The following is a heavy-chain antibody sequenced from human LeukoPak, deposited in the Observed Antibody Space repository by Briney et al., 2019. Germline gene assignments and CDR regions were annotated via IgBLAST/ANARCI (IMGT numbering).Heavy chain of an antibody. Sequence: PGGSLRLSCAASGFTFSSYSMNWVRQAPGKGLEWVSSISSSSSYIYYADSVKGRFTISRDNAKNSPYLQMNSLRAEDTAVYYCARDTNYYDSSGYYYWGQGTLVTVSS. J-gene: IGHJ4*02. D-gene: IGHD3-22*01. CDR1: GFTFSSYS. CDR3: ARDTNYYDSSGYYY. CDR2: ISSSSSYI. V-gene: IGHV3-21*01.